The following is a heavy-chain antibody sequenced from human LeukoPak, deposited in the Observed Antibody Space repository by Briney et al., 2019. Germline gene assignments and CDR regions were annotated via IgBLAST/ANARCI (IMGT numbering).Heavy chain of an antibody. CDR3: VRVTNPSIAAAGTHFDY. V-gene: IGHV4-38-2*02. D-gene: IGHD6-13*01. J-gene: IGHJ4*02. Sequence: SETLSLTCTVSGYSISSGYYWGWIRQPPGKGLEWIGSIYHSGSTYYNPSLKSRVTISVDTSKNQFSLKLSSVTAADTAVYYCVRVTNPSIAAAGTHFDYWGQGTLVTVSS. CDR1: GYSISSGYY. CDR2: IYHSGST.